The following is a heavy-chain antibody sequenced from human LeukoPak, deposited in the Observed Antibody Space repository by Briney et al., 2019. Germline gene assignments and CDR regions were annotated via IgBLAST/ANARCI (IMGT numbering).Heavy chain of an antibody. CDR2: INHSGST. CDR3: ARVLGSGGSYPKPKAVDY. V-gene: IGHV4-38-2*02. Sequence: PSETLSLTCSVSGYAISSGYYWSWIRQPPGKGLEWIGEINHSGSTNYNPSLKSRVTISVDTSKNQFSLKLSSVTAADTAVYYCARVLGSGGSYPKPKAVDYWGQGTLVTVSS. J-gene: IGHJ4*02. D-gene: IGHD2-15*01. CDR1: GYAISSGYY.